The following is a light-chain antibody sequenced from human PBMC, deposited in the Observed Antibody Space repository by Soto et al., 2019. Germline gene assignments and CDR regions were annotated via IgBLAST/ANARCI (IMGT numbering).Light chain of an antibody. V-gene: IGKV3-15*01. CDR3: QQYNSWPAT. J-gene: IGKJ4*01. CDR2: GAS. CDR1: QSVNIT. Sequence: EILMTPSPATLSVSPGERVTLSCRASQSVNITLAWYQQKLGQAPRLVIYGASTRATGIPARFSGSGSGTEVTRAISSLQSEEFAVYYCQQYNSWPATFGGGTK.